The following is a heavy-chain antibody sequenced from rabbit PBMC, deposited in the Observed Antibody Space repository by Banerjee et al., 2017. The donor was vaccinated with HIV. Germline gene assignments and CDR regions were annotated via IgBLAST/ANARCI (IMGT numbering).Heavy chain of an antibody. V-gene: IGHV1S45*01. Sequence: QEQLVESGGGLVQPEGSLTLTCKASGFTLSSYWMWWVRQAPGKGLEWIACIGAGSSGNTVYASWAKGRFTISKTSSTTVTLQMTSLTAADTATYFCARDLAGAIGWNFNLWGPGTLVTVS. D-gene: IGHD4-1*01. CDR2: IGAGSSGNT. J-gene: IGHJ4*01. CDR1: GFTLSSYW. CDR3: ARDLAGAIGWNFNL.